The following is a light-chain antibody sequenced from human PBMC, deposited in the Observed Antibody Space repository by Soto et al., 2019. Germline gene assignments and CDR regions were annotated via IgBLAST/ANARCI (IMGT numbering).Light chain of an antibody. CDR3: QQYDNSVWT. Sequence: EIVLTQSPATLSLSPGERATLSCRASQSVSTSNLAWYQQRPGQAPRLLIYGASRRATGIPDRFSGSGSGTDFTLTISRLEPEDVAVYYCQQYDNSVWTFGQGTKVDIK. V-gene: IGKV3-20*01. CDR1: QSVSTSN. CDR2: GAS. J-gene: IGKJ1*01.